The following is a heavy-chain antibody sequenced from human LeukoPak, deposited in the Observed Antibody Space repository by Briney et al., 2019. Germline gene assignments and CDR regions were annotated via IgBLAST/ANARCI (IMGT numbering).Heavy chain of an antibody. CDR1: GYSFTSYW. J-gene: IGHJ6*02. D-gene: IGHD6-19*01. CDR2: IYPGDSDT. CDR3: ARHDDDSSGPLGGMDV. Sequence: GESLMISCKGSGYSFTSYWIGWARQMPGKGLEWMGIIYPGDSDTRYSPSFQGQVTISADKSISTAYLQWSSLKASDTAMYYCARHDDDSSGPLGGMDVWGQGTTVTVSS. V-gene: IGHV5-51*01.